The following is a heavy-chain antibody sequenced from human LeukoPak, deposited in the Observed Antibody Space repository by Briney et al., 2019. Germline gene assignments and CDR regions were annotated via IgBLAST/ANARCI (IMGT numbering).Heavy chain of an antibody. J-gene: IGHJ4*02. CDR3: ARDGRQYYDFWSGYPDY. CDR2: RSHDGGIE. CDR1: GFPFSRYA. V-gene: IGHV3-30-3*01. D-gene: IGHD3-3*01. Sequence: GGSLRLSCAASGFPFSRYAVHWVRQAPGKGLEWVALRSHDGGIEDYADSVKGRFTISRDNAKNSLYLQMNSLRAEDTAVYYCARDGRQYYDFWSGYPDYWGQGTLVTVSS.